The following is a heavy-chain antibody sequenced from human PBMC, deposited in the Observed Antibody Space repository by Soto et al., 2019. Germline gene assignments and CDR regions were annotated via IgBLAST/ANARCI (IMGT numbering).Heavy chain of an antibody. D-gene: IGHD2-21*02. J-gene: IGHJ4*02. V-gene: IGHV1-69*08. Sequence: QVQLVQSGAEVKKPGSSVKVSCKASGGTFSSYTISWVRQAPGQGLEWMGRIIPILGIANYAQKFQGRVTITADKSTSTAYMELSSLRSEDTAVYYCARDGAPDGGNSGWGQGTLVTVSS. CDR1: GGTFSSYT. CDR2: IIPILGIA. CDR3: ARDGAPDGGNSG.